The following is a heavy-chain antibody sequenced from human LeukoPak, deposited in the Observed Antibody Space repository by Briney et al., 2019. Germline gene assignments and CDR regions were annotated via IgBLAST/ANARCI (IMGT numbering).Heavy chain of an antibody. J-gene: IGHJ4*02. V-gene: IGHV4-30-4*08. Sequence: ASQTLSLTCTVSGGSISSGDYYWSWIRQPPGTGLEWIGYIYYSGSTYYNPSLKSRVTISVDTSKNQFSLKLSSVTAADTALYYCARYDFWSGYFDYWGQGTLVTVSS. D-gene: IGHD3-3*01. CDR2: IYYSGST. CDR3: ARYDFWSGYFDY. CDR1: GGSISSGDYY.